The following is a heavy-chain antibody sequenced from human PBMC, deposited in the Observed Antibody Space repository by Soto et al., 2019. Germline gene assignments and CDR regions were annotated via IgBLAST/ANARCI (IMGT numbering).Heavy chain of an antibody. V-gene: IGHV3-74*01. Sequence: EVQLVESGGDLVQPGGSLRLSCAASGFSFSTFWMHWVRQAPGKGLVWVSRINPEETTTTYADSVKGRFTISRDNAKNTLYLQRNSLIADDTAVYYCARGGLEPVDYWGQGTLVTVFS. D-gene: IGHD2-2*01. CDR2: INPEETTT. CDR1: GFSFSTFW. J-gene: IGHJ4*02. CDR3: ARGGLEPVDY.